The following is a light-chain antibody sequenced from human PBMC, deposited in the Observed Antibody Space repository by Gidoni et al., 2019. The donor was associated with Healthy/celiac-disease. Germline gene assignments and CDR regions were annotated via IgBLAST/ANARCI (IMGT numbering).Light chain of an antibody. J-gene: IGKJ1*01. CDR1: QCVSSSY. CDR3: QQYGSSPWT. CDR2: GAS. V-gene: IGKV3-20*01. Sequence: EIVLTQAPGTLSLSPGERATLSCRASQCVSSSYLAWYQQKPGQAPRLLIYGASSRATGIPDRFSGSGSGTDFTRTISRLEPEDFAVYYCQQYGSSPWTFGQGTKVEIK.